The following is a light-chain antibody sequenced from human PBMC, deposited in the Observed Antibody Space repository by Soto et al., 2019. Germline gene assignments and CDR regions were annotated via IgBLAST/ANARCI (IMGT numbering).Light chain of an antibody. CDR1: YDISSS. CDR3: QQLSSYPHT. CDR2: DSS. Sequence: TQLTQSPSFLSASVEDRVTISCRASYDISSSLAWYQQKPGKPPKLLIYDSSTLQSGVPSRFSGSGPGRDFTLTISGLQSGDFATYFCQQLSSYPHTFGRGTKVEIK. V-gene: IGKV1-9*01. J-gene: IGKJ4*01.